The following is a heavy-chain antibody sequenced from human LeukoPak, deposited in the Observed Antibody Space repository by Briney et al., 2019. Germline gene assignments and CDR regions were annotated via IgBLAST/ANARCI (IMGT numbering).Heavy chain of an antibody. Sequence: SETLSLTCTVSGGSISSGSYYWSWIRQPAGKGLEWIGRIYTSGSTNYNPSLKSRVTISVDTSKNQFSLKLSSVTAADTAVYYCARDVPGEYQLPLYYMDVWGKGTTVTVSS. CDR3: ARDVPGEYQLPLYYMDV. CDR2: IYTSGST. V-gene: IGHV4-61*02. D-gene: IGHD2-2*01. CDR1: GGSISSGSYY. J-gene: IGHJ6*03.